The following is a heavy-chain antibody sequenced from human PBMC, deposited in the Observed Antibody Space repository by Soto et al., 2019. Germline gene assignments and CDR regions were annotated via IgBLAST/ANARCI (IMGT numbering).Heavy chain of an antibody. D-gene: IGHD3-10*01. CDR2: ISRHNGNT. V-gene: IGHV1-18*01. CDR1: GYVFISYG. J-gene: IGHJ4*02. CDR3: ARGLDGSGSYYTDY. Sequence: ASVKVSCKASGYVFISYGISWVRQAPGQGLEWMGWISRHNGNTNYAQKFQGRVTMTTDASTSTAYMELRSLRSDDTAVYYCARGLDGSGSYYTDYLGQGTLVTVSS.